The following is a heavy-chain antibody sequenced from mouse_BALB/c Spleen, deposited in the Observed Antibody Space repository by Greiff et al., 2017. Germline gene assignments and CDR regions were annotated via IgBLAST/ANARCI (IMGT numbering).Heavy chain of an antibody. J-gene: IGHJ3*01. D-gene: IGHD1-2*01. CDR3: FILLRLRGCAY. V-gene: IGHV14-3*02. Sequence: EVQLQQSGAELVKPGASVKLSCTASGFNIKDTYMHWVKQRPEQGLEWIGRIDPANGNTKYDPKFQGKATITADTSSNTAYLQLSSLTSEDTAVYYCFILLRLRGCAYWGQGTLGTGAA. CDR1: GFNIKDTY. CDR2: IDPANGNT.